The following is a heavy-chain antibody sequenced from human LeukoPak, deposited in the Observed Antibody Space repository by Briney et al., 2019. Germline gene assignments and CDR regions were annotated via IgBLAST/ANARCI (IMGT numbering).Heavy chain of an antibody. CDR3: ARGVAGTNWCYYMDG. D-gene: IGHD2-8*02. CDR2: VYHTGST. J-gene: IGHJ6*03. CDR1: GYSITSDHF. Sequence: PSETLSLTCTVSGYSITSDHFWGWIRQPPGKGLEWIGSVYHTGSTFYSPSLKSRVTISLDTSKNQFSLNLSSVTAADTAIYYCARGVAGTNWCYYMDGWGKGTTVTVS. V-gene: IGHV4-38-2*02.